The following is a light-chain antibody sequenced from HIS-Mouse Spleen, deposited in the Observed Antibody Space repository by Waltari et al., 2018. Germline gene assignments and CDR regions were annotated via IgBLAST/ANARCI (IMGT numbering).Light chain of an antibody. CDR3: CSYAGSSTSVV. CDR2: EGS. Sequence: QSALTPPASVSGSPGQSITISCTGTSRDVGRYTIVSWYQHHPCKAPKLMIYEGSKPPSGVSNRFSGSKSGNTASLTISGLQAEDEADYYCCSYAGSSTSVVFGGGTKLTVL. V-gene: IGLV2-23*01. J-gene: IGLJ2*01. CDR1: SRDVGRYTI.